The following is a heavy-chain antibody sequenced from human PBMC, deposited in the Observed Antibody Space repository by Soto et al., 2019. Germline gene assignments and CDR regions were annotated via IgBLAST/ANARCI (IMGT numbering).Heavy chain of an antibody. CDR3: AKDSNKYSSSLRGRYFDY. Sequence: GSLGLSCAASGFPFRSYVMSWVRQAPGKGLEWVSGISGGGSNTFYADYVKGRFTISRDNSTTTLLLQMTSLGAEDTAVYYCAKDSNKYSSSLRGRYFDYWGQGIGVTVSS. CDR2: ISGGGSNT. D-gene: IGHD4-4*01. J-gene: IGHJ4*02. CDR1: GFPFRSYV. V-gene: IGHV3-23*01.